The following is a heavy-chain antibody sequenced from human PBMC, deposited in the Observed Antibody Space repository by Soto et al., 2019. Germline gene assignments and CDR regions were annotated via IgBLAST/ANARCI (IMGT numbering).Heavy chain of an antibody. CDR3: ARVRLRFLEWSIDY. Sequence: PSETLSLTCAVYGGSFSGYYWSWIRQPPGKGLEWIGEINHSGSTNYNPSLKSRVTISVDTSKNQFSLKLSSVTAADTVVYYCARVRLRFLEWSIDYWGQGTLVTVSS. J-gene: IGHJ4*02. D-gene: IGHD3-3*01. V-gene: IGHV4-34*01. CDR2: INHSGST. CDR1: GGSFSGYY.